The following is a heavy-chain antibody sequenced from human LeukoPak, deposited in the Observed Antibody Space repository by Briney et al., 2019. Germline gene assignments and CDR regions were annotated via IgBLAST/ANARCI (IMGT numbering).Heavy chain of an antibody. CDR3: ARGDSSSWYESLDP. D-gene: IGHD6-13*01. J-gene: IGHJ5*02. CDR2: MNPNSGNT. CDR1: GYTFTSYD. V-gene: IGHV1-8*03. Sequence: ASVKVSCKASGYTFTSYDINWVRQATGQGLEWMGWMNPNSGNTGYAQKFQGRVTITRNTSISTAYMELSSLRSEDTAVYYCARGDSSSWYESLDPWGQGTLVTVSS.